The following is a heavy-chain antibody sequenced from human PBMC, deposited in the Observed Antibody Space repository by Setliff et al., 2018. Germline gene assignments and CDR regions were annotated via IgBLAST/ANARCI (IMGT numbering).Heavy chain of an antibody. CDR2: FDPEEGER. D-gene: IGHD5-18*01. Sequence: ASVKVSCKVSGNTLTHLSIHWVRQAPGEGLEWIGGFDPEEGERIYAPRLQGRVTMTEDTSSDTVYMELSSLRSEDTAVYYCAKAPLESGYYYGQGHYFDNWGQGTLVTVSS. CDR3: AKAPLESGYYYGQGHYFDN. V-gene: IGHV1-24*01. J-gene: IGHJ4*02. CDR1: GNTLTHLS.